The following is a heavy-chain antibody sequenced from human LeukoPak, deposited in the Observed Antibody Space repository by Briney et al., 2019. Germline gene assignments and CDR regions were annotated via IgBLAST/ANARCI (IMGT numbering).Heavy chain of an antibody. D-gene: IGHD1-26*01. Sequence: GGSLRLSCAASGFTFSSYGMHWVRQAPGKGLEWVAFIRYDGSNKYYADSVKGRFTISRDNSKNTLYLQMDSLRAEDTAVYYCAKDNYGSPRAFDIWGQGTMVTVSS. CDR2: IRYDGSNK. V-gene: IGHV3-30*02. CDR3: AKDNYGSPRAFDI. CDR1: GFTFSSYG. J-gene: IGHJ3*02.